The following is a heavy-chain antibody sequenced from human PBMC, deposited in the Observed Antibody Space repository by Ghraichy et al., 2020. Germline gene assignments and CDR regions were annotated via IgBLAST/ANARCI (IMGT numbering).Heavy chain of an antibody. CDR3: AREPGGDEDY. CDR2: IYYSARA. Sequence: SETLSLTCTVSGGSVSSGSYYWNWIRQPPGKGLEWIGFIYYSARANYNPSLKSRVTMSVDTSKNLFSLKLISVTAADTAVFYCAREPGGDEDYWGQGALVTVSP. V-gene: IGHV4-61*01. J-gene: IGHJ4*02. CDR1: GGSVSSGSYY.